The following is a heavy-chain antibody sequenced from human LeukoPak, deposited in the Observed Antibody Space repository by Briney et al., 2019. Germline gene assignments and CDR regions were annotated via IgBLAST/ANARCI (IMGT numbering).Heavy chain of an antibody. J-gene: IGHJ5*02. V-gene: IGHV3-21*01. CDR3: ARGHEGYWFDP. CDR2: ISYSISYI. CDR1: GFTFSSYT. Sequence: GGSLRLSCAASGFTFSSYTMNWVRQAPGKGLEWVSSISYSISYIYYADSVKGRFTTSRDNAKNSLYLQMNSLGAEDTAVYYCARGHEGYWFDPWGQGTLVTVSS.